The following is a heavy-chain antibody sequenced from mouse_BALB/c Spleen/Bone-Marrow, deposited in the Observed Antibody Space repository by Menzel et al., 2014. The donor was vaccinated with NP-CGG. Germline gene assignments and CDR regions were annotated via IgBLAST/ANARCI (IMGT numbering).Heavy chain of an antibody. J-gene: IGHJ1*01. CDR3: ARDISYGYYWYFDV. CDR2: IRNKANGYTT. Sequence: EVQGVESGGGLVQPGGSLRLSCATSGFTFTDYYMSWVRPPPGKALEWLGFIRNKANGYTTGYSASVKGRFTISRDNSQSILYLQMNTLRAEDSATYYCARDISYGYYWYFDVWGAGTTVTVSS. V-gene: IGHV7-3*02. CDR1: GFTFTDYY. D-gene: IGHD2-2*01.